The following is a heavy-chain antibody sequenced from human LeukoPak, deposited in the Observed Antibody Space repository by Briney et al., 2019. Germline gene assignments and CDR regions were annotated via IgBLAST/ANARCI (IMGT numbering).Heavy chain of an antibody. CDR3: ARGPYSSNWYVDY. J-gene: IGHJ4*02. CDR2: ISRTGNSI. Sequence: GGSLRLSCAASGFTLSSYEMNWVRLAPGKGLEWISYISRTGNSIYYAYSVKGRFTISRDSAKNSLYLQMSSLGAEDTAVYYCARGPYSSNWYVDYWGQGTLVTVAS. D-gene: IGHD6-13*01. V-gene: IGHV3-48*03. CDR1: GFTLSSYE.